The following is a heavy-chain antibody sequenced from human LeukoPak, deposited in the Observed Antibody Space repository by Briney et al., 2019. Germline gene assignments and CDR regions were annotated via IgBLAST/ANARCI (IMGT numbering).Heavy chain of an antibody. CDR3: AKGFDTSILADY. J-gene: IGHJ4*02. CDR1: GFTFTTYA. D-gene: IGHD5-18*01. V-gene: IGHV3-23*01. Sequence: GGSLRLSCAASGFTFTTYAMSWVRQAPGKGLEWVSAVIGSGDGTHYADSVRGRFTISRDTSENTLYLQMNNPRAEDTAIYYCAKGFDTSILADYWGQGTLVTVSS. CDR2: VIGSGDGT.